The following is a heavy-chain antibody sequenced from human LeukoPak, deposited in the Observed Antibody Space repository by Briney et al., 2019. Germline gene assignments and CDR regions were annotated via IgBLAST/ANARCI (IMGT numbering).Heavy chain of an antibody. V-gene: IGHV1-46*03. Sequence: ASVKVSCKASGYTFTSYYMHWVRQAPGQGLEWMGIINPSGGSTSYAQKFQGRVTMTRDTSTSTVYMELSSLRSEDTAIYYCATASTVTTERGSVVRAFDIWGQGTMVTVSS. CDR3: ATASTVTTERGSVVRAFDI. J-gene: IGHJ3*02. CDR2: INPSGGST. CDR1: GYTFTSYY. D-gene: IGHD4-17*01.